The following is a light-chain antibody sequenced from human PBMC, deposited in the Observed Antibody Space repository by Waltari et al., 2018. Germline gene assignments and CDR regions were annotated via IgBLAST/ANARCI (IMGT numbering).Light chain of an antibody. CDR1: SSYVGGFDY. V-gene: IGLV2-11*02. CDR2: DVS. Sequence: QSALTQPRSVSGSPGQSVTISCSGTSSYVGGFDYVSWYQQLPGKAPKLLIYDVSQRPSGVPDRFSGSKSGITASLTISGLQADDEANYYCYSYAGSYSYVFGTGTKVTVL. J-gene: IGLJ1*01. CDR3: YSYAGSYSYV.